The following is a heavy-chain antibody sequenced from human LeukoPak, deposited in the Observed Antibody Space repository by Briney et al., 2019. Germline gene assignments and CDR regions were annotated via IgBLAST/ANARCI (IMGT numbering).Heavy chain of an antibody. CDR2: IYYSGST. D-gene: IGHD2-8*01. V-gene: IGHV4-39*07. Sequence: SETLSLTCTVSGGSISSSSYYCGWIRQPPGNGLEWIGSIYYSGSTYYNPSLKRRVTISVDTSKNQFSLKLSSVTAADTAVYYCARDNGDLEWFGPWGQGTLVTVSS. CDR3: ARDNGDLEWFGP. CDR1: GGSISSSSYY. J-gene: IGHJ5*02.